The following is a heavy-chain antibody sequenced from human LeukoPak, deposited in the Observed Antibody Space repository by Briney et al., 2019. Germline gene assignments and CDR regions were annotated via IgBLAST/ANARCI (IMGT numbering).Heavy chain of an antibody. J-gene: IGHJ4*02. CDR1: GYTFTGYY. D-gene: IGHD3-10*01. CDR2: INPNSGGT. V-gene: IGHV1-2*02. Sequence: ASVKVSCKASGYTFTGYYMHWVRQAPGQGLEWMGWINPNSGGTNYAQKFQGRVTMTRDTSISTAYMELSRLRSDDTAVYYCARGPNLLWFGELLPMPLYWGQGTLVTVSS. CDR3: ARGPNLLWFGELLPMPLY.